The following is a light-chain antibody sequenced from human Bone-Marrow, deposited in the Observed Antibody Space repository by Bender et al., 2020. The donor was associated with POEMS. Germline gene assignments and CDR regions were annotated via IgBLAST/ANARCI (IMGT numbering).Light chain of an antibody. CDR2: EVS. J-gene: IGLJ2*01. V-gene: IGLV2-14*01. CDR1: SSDVGGYDY. Sequence: QSALTQPASVSGSPGQSITISCTGTSSDVGGYDYVSWYQQHPGKVPKLMIYEVSNRPSGVSYRFSGSKSGNTASLTISGLQAEDEADYYCCSYTSSSTPLFGGGTKLTVL. CDR3: CSYTSSSTPL.